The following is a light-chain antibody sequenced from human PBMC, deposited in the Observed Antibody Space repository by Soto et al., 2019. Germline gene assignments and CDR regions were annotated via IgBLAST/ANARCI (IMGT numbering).Light chain of an antibody. Sequence: QSVLAQPASVSGSPGQSITISCTGTSSDVGAYNYVSWYQQHPGKAPKLMIYEVRGRPSGVSNRFSGSKSGNTASLTISGLQAEDEGDYFCSSYGSTSARYVFGTWTKVTVL. CDR1: SSDVGAYNY. CDR2: EVR. CDR3: SSYGSTSARYV. V-gene: IGLV2-14*01. J-gene: IGLJ1*01.